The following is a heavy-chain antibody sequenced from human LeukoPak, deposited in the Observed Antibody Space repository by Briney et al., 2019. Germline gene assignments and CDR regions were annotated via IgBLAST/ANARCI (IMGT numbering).Heavy chain of an antibody. CDR3: GRLDDYDYSAW. J-gene: IGHJ4*02. Sequence: SETLSLTCTVSSAAIRSSNYYWGWIRQPPGKGLEWIGSIYYNGNTYYNPSLKSRVTISVDTSKNQFSLKLNSVTAADTAVYFCGRLDDYDYSAWWGQGILVTVSS. CDR1: SAAIRSSNYY. V-gene: IGHV4-39*01. D-gene: IGHD3-22*01. CDR2: IYYNGNT.